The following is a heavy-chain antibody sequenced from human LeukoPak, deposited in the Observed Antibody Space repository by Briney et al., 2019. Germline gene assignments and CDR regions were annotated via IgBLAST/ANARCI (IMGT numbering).Heavy chain of an antibody. CDR2: IRYDGSNK. V-gene: IGHV3-30*02. D-gene: IGHD6-19*01. CDR3: AKAIGYSSGWFPFDY. Sequence: GGSLRLSCAASGFTFSSYGMHWVRQAPGKGLEWVAFIRYDGSNKYYADSVKGRFTISRDNSKNTLYLQMNSLRAEDTAVYYCAKAIGYSSGWFPFDYWGQGTLVTVSS. CDR1: GFTFSSYG. J-gene: IGHJ4*02.